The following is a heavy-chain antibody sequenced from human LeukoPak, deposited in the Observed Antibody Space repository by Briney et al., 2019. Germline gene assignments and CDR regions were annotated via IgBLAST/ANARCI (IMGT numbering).Heavy chain of an antibody. D-gene: IGHD3-10*01. CDR3: AREGYYGSGSPPSLYFDY. Sequence: GGSLRLSCAAPGFTFSSYWMHWVRQAPGKGLVWVSRINSDGSSTSYADSVKGRFTISRDNSRSTLYLQMNSLRPEDTAIYYCAREGYYGSGSPPSLYFDYWGQGTLVTVSS. CDR2: INSDGSST. V-gene: IGHV3-74*01. CDR1: GFTFSSYW. J-gene: IGHJ4*02.